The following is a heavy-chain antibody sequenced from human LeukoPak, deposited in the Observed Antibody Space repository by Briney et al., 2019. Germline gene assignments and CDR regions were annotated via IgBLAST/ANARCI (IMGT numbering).Heavy chain of an antibody. J-gene: IGHJ4*02. Sequence: SGSLRLSCAASGFTFSSYSMNWVRQAPRKGLEWVSSISSSSSYIYYADSVKGRFTISRDNAKNSLYLQMDSLRAEDTAVYYCARALIIAAADYWGQGTLVTVSS. CDR3: ARALIIAAADY. CDR1: GFTFSSYS. V-gene: IGHV3-21*01. D-gene: IGHD6-13*01. CDR2: ISSSSSYI.